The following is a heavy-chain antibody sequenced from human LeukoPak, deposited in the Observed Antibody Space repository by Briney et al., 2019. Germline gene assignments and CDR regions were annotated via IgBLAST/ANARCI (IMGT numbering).Heavy chain of an antibody. CDR1: GYTITGYY. V-gene: IGHV1-2*02. J-gene: IGHJ3*02. Sequence: ASVKVSCKASGYTITGYYMHWVRQAPGQGLEWMGWINPNSGGTNYAQKFQGRVTMTKDTSISTAYMELSRLRSDDTAVYYCARGRVIHDAFDIWGQGTMVTVSS. CDR2: INPNSGGT. CDR3: ARGRVIHDAFDI. D-gene: IGHD3-22*01.